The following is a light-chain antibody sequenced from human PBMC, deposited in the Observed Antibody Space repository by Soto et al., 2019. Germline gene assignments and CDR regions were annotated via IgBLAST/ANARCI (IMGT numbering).Light chain of an antibody. V-gene: IGLV2-14*01. Sequence: QAALTQPASVSGSPGQSITISCTGTSSDVGGYNYVSWFQQSPGKAPKVMIYEVTNRPSGVSNRFSGSKSGNTASLTISGLQAEYEAHYYCSSYTSCNTLLFGEGTMVTVL. CDR3: SSYTSCNTLL. J-gene: IGLJ2*01. CDR2: EVT. CDR1: SSDVGGYNY.